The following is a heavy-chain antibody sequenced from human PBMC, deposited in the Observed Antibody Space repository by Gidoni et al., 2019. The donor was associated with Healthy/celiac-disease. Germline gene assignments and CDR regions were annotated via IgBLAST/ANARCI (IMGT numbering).Heavy chain of an antibody. CDR2: ISWNSGSI. CDR1: GFTFDDYA. Sequence: EVQLVESGGGLVQPGRSLSLSCAASGFTFDDYAMHWVRQAPGKGLEWVSGISWNSGSIGYADSVKGRFTISRDNAKNSLYLQMNSLRAEDTALYYCAKVPLYGGNPDWGQGTLVTVSS. D-gene: IGHD4-17*01. J-gene: IGHJ4*02. CDR3: AKVPLYGGNPD. V-gene: IGHV3-9*01.